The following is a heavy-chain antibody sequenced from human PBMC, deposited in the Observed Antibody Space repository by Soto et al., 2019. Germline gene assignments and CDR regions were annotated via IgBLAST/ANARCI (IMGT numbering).Heavy chain of an antibody. CDR2: ISSSGSTI. V-gene: IGHV3-11*01. J-gene: IGHJ6*02. Sequence: GGYLRVSCAASGFTFSDYYMSWIRQAPGKGLEWVSYISSSGSTIYYADSVKGRFTISRDNAKNSLYLQMNSLRAEDTAVYYCARDIYCSGGSCYPYYYYYGMDVCGQGT. D-gene: IGHD2-15*01. CDR1: GFTFSDYY. CDR3: ARDIYCSGGSCYPYYYYYGMDV.